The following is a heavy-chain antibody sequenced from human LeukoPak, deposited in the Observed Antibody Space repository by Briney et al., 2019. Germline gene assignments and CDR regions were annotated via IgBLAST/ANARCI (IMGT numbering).Heavy chain of an antibody. Sequence: GTLSLTCTVSGGSISSNYWSWIRQPPGKGLEWIGYIYYRGSTNYNASLKSRVTISLDPSKNQFSLKLSSMTAADTAVYYYARGSLFDPWGQGTLVTVSS. CDR3: ARGSLFDP. J-gene: IGHJ5*02. V-gene: IGHV4-59*01. D-gene: IGHD1-26*01. CDR1: GGSISSNY. CDR2: IYYRGST.